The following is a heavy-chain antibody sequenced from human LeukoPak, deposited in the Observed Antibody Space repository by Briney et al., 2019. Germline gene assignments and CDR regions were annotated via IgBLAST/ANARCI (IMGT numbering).Heavy chain of an antibody. Sequence: GASVKVSCKASGYTFTSYDINWVRQATGQGLEWMGWMNPNSGNTGYAQKFQGRVTMTRNTSINTAYMELSSLRSEDTAVYYCARYQYYDFWSGPDYWGQGTLVTVSS. J-gene: IGHJ4*02. V-gene: IGHV1-8*01. CDR3: ARYQYYDFWSGPDY. D-gene: IGHD3-3*01. CDR1: GYTFTSYD. CDR2: MNPNSGNT.